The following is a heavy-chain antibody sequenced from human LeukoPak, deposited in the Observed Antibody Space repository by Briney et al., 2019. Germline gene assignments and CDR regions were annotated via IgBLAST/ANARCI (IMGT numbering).Heavy chain of an antibody. CDR2: IHPNNGGT. V-gene: IGHV1-2*02. D-gene: IGHD6-6*01. J-gene: IGHJ4*02. Sequence: ASVKVSCKASGYTFTDYYMNWVRQAPGQGLEWMGWIHPNNGGTNYAQKFQVRVTMTRDTSISTAYMELSRLTSDDTAVYYCGRKSAARKTSEFDYWGQGTLVTVSS. CDR3: GRKSAARKTSEFDY. CDR1: GYTFTDYY.